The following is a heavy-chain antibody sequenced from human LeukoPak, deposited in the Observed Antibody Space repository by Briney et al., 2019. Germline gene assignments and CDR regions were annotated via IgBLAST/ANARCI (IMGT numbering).Heavy chain of an antibody. Sequence: VASVKVSCKASGYTFTSYDINWVRQATGQGLEWMGWMNPNSGNTGYAQKFQGRVTMTRNTSISTAYMELSSLRSEDTAVHYCARGGYYYDSSGYYARYYYYMDVWGKGTTVTVSS. D-gene: IGHD3-22*01. CDR2: MNPNSGNT. J-gene: IGHJ6*03. V-gene: IGHV1-8*01. CDR3: ARGGYYYDSSGYYARYYYYMDV. CDR1: GYTFTSYD.